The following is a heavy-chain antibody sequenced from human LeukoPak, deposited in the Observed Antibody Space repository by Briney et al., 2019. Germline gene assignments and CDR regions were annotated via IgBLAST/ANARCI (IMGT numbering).Heavy chain of an antibody. CDR3: ARGAPRDYYYGMDV. CDR2: IYYSGST. Sequence: PSETLSLTCTVSGGSISSSSYYWGWIRQPPGKGLEWLGSIYYSGSTYYNPSLKSRVTISVDTSKNQFSLKLSSVTAADTAVYYCARGAPRDYYYGMDVWGQGTTVTVSS. J-gene: IGHJ6*02. CDR1: GGSISSSSYY. V-gene: IGHV4-39*01.